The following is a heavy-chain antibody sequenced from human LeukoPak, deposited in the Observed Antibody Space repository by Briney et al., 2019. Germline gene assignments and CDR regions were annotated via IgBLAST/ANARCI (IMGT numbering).Heavy chain of an antibody. CDR3: ARSNDNGDYYFDS. V-gene: IGHV4-4*07. J-gene: IGHJ4*02. D-gene: IGHD4-17*01. Sequence: SETLSLTCSVSGGSISSYYWNWIRQPAGTGLEWIGRIYRSGSTNYSPSLKSRISMSIDTSKSQFSLKLSSVTAADRAVYYCARSNDNGDYYFDSWGQGALVTVSS. CDR1: GGSISSYY. CDR2: IYRSGST.